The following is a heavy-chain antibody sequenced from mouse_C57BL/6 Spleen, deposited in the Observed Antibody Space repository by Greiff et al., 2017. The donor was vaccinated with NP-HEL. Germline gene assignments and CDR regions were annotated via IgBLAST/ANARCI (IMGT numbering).Heavy chain of an antibody. CDR2: IRSKSNNYAT. J-gene: IGHJ4*01. V-gene: IGHV10-1*01. D-gene: IGHD2-4*01. Sequence: EVQLVESGGGLVQPKGSLKLSCAASGFSFNTYAMNWVRQAPGKGLEWVARIRSKSNNYATYYADSVKDRFTISRDDSESMLYLQMNNLKTEDTAMYYCVRHGGLPYAMDYWGQGTSVTVSS. CDR1: GFSFNTYA. CDR3: VRHGGLPYAMDY.